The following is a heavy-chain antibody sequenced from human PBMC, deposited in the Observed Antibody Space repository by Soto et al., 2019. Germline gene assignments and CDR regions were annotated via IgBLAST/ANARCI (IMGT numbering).Heavy chain of an antibody. Sequence: ASVKVSCKASGYTFTSYGISWVRQAPGQGLEWMGWISAYNGNTNYAQKLQGRVTMTTDTSTSTAYMELRSLRSDDTAVYYCARDNFPNFDWPIHTDVWGKGTTVTVSS. J-gene: IGHJ6*03. CDR2: ISAYNGNT. CDR1: GYTFTSYG. D-gene: IGHD3-9*01. CDR3: ARDNFPNFDWPIHTDV. V-gene: IGHV1-18*01.